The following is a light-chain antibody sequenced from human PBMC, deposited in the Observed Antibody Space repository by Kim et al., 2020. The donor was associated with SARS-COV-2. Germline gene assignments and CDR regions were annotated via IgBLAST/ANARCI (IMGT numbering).Light chain of an antibody. Sequence: GQSIPISCTGTSSDGVGDIYVAWCQQQPGKAPKLMIYDVSARPSGVSNRFSGAKSGNTAYLTISGLQAEDEADDYCSSYTSSSTLVFGGGTQLTVL. CDR2: DVS. V-gene: IGLV2-14*03. CDR1: SSDGVGDIY. CDR3: SSYTSSSTLV. J-gene: IGLJ2*01.